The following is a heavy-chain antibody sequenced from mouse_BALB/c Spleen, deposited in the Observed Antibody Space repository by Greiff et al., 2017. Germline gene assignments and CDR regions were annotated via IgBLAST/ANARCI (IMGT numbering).Heavy chain of an antibody. J-gene: IGHJ1*01. CDR2: ISSGGSYT. V-gene: IGHV5-6-4*01. CDR1: GFTFSSYT. D-gene: IGHD1-1*01. Sequence: EVQVVESGGGLVKPGGSLKLSCAASGFTFSSYTMSWVRQTPEKRLEWVATISSGGSYTYYPDSVKGRFTISRDNAKNTLYLQMSSLKSEDTAMYYCTREDYGSSFYWYFDVWGAGTTVTVSS. CDR3: TREDYGSSFYWYFDV.